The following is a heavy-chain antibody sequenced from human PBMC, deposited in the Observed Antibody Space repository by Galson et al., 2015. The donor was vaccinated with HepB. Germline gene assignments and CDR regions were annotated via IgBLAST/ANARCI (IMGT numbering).Heavy chain of an antibody. CDR2: IYPGDSDT. J-gene: IGHJ4*02. CDR1: GYSFTNYW. D-gene: IGHD2-15*01. V-gene: IGHV5-51*03. CDR3: ARRHERCSAGGCYLPDY. Sequence: QSGAEVKKPGESLKISCKGSGYSFTNYWIGWVRQMPGKGLEWMGIIYPGDSDTRYSPSFQGQVTISADKSISTAYLQWSSLKASDTAMYYCARRHERCSAGGCYLPDYWGQGTQVTVSS.